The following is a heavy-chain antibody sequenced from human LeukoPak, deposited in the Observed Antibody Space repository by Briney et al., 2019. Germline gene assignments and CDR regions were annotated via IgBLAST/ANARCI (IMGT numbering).Heavy chain of an antibody. CDR1: GFTFDDYA. Sequence: GGSPRLSCAASGFTFDDYAMHWVRQAPGKGLEWVSGISWNSGSIGYADSVKGRFTISRDNAKNSLYLQMNSLRAEDMALYYCAKAANIGYCSSTSCYFDYWGQGTLVTVSS. CDR2: ISWNSGSI. V-gene: IGHV3-9*03. CDR3: AKAANIGYCSSTSCYFDY. J-gene: IGHJ4*02. D-gene: IGHD2-2*01.